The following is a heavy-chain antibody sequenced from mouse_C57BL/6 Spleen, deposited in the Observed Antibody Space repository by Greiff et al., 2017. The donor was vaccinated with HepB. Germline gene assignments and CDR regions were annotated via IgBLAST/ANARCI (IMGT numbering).Heavy chain of an antibody. J-gene: IGHJ4*01. CDR1: GYTFTSYG. Sequence: VVRPGASVKLSCKASGYTFTSYGISWVKQRTGQGLEWIGEIYPRSGNTYYNEKFKGKATLTADKSSSTAYMELRSLTSEDSAVYFCARFITTAYYAMDYWGQGTSVTVSS. D-gene: IGHD1-1*01. CDR3: ARFITTAYYAMDY. V-gene: IGHV1-81*01. CDR2: IYPRSGNT.